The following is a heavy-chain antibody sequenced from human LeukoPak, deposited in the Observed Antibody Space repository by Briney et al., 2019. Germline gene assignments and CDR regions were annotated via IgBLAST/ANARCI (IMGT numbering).Heavy chain of an antibody. CDR2: INPNSGGT. J-gene: IGHJ4*02. Sequence: ASVKVSCKASGYTFTGYYMHWVRQAPGQGLEWMGWINPNSGGTNYAQKLQGRVTMTTDTSTTTVYMELESLRSDDTAVYYCARDWPDRRAGIGDYWGQGTLVTVSS. V-gene: IGHV1-2*02. CDR3: ARDWPDRRAGIGDY. CDR1: GYTFTGYY. D-gene: IGHD6-19*01.